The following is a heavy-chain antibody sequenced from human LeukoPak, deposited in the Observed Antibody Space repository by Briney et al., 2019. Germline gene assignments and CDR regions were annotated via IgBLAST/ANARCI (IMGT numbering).Heavy chain of an antibody. Sequence: GRSLRLSCAASGFSFNAYAMHWVRQAPGKGLEWVAVISYDGSNKYYADSVKGRFTISRDNSKNTLYLQMNSLRAEDTAVYYCARDYDSSGYYYNFDYWGQGTLVTVSS. J-gene: IGHJ4*02. CDR1: GFSFNAYA. CDR3: ARDYDSSGYYYNFDY. CDR2: ISYDGSNK. D-gene: IGHD3-22*01. V-gene: IGHV3-30*04.